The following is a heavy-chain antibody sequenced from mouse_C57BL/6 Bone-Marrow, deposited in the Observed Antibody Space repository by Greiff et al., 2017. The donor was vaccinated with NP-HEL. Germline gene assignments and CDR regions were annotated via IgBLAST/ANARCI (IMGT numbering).Heavy chain of an antibody. CDR3: ARYYGSRLHWYFDV. V-gene: IGHV1-26*01. CDR2: INPNNGGT. D-gene: IGHD1-1*01. J-gene: IGHJ1*03. CDR1: GYTFTDYY. Sequence: VQLQQPGPELVKPGASVKISCKASGYTFTDYYMNWVKQSHGKSLEWIGDINPNNGGTSYNQKFKGKATLTVDKSSSTAYMELRSLTSEDSAVYYGARYYGSRLHWYFDVWGTGTTVTVSS.